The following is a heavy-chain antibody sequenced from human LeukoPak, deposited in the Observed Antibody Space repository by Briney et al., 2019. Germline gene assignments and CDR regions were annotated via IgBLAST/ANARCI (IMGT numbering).Heavy chain of an antibody. V-gene: IGHV1-69*04. Sequence: SVKVSFKASGGTFSSYAISWVRQAPGQGLEWMGRIIPILGIANYAQKFQGRVTITADKSTSTAYMELSSLRSEDTAVYYCARGDYGDYYYYGMDVWGQGTTVTVSS. CDR2: IIPILGIA. CDR1: GGTFSSYA. CDR3: ARGDYGDYYYYGMDV. J-gene: IGHJ6*02. D-gene: IGHD4-17*01.